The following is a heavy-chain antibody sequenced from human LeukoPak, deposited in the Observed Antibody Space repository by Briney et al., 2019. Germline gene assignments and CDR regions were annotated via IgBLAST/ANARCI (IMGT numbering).Heavy chain of an antibody. CDR2: IYSGGST. D-gene: IGHD2-2*01. CDR3: AKVNWCYASCADA. V-gene: IGHV3-53*01. Sequence: GGSLRLSCAASGFTVSSNYMSWVRQAPGKGLEWVSVIYSGGSTYYADSVKGRFTISRDNSKNTLSLQMNSLRAEDTAVYYCAKVNWCYASCADAWGQGTLVTVSS. CDR1: GFTVSSNY. J-gene: IGHJ4*02.